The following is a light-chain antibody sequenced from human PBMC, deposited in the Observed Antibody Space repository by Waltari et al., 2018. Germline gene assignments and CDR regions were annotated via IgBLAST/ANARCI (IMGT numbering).Light chain of an antibody. J-gene: IGKJ3*01. CDR1: QSILYNSNNKNY. Sequence: DIMIAQSPVSVAVSLGERSTINCTSSQSILYNSNNKNYLAWYQQKPVQPPKLLIYWASTRESGVPDRFSGSGSGTDFTLTISSLQAEDVAVYSCQQYYNTPSFTFGPGTKVEIK. CDR2: WAS. CDR3: QQYYNTPSFT. V-gene: IGKV4-1*01.